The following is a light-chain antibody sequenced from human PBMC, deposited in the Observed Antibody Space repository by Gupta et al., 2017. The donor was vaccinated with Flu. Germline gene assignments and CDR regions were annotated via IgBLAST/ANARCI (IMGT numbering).Light chain of an antibody. Sequence: GDRVTITCRASQGIRSDLAWYQQKPGQAPKRLIYAASSLQSGVPSRFSGSGSGTEFTLTINSRRPEDFATYYCPQQNNSPWTFGQGTKVEIK. J-gene: IGKJ1*01. V-gene: IGKV1-17*01. CDR1: QGIRSD. CDR3: PQQNNSPWT. CDR2: AAS.